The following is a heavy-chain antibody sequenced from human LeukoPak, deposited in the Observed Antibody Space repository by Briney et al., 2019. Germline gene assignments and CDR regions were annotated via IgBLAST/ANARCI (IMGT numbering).Heavy chain of an antibody. J-gene: IGHJ4*02. D-gene: IGHD3-3*01. CDR1: GYTFTSYD. Sequence: GASVKVSCKASGYTFTSYDINWVRQATGQGLEWMGWMNPNSGNTGYAQKFQGRVTMTRNTSISTAYMELSSLRSEDTAVYYCARVYYDFWSGYHVDIFDYWGQGTLVTVSS. V-gene: IGHV1-8*01. CDR2: MNPNSGNT. CDR3: ARVYYDFWSGYHVDIFDY.